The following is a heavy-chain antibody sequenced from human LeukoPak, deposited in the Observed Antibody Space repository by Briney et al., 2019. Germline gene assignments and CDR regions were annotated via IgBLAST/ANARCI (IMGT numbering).Heavy chain of an antibody. Sequence: SVKVSCKAAGGTFSSYAISWVRQAPGQGLEWMGGIIPIFGTANYAQKFQGRVTITADESTSTAYMELSSLRSEDTAVYYCARVGIAYYDSSGDPWGQGTLVTVSS. CDR1: GGTFSSYA. V-gene: IGHV1-69*13. CDR2: IIPIFGTA. D-gene: IGHD3-22*01. J-gene: IGHJ5*02. CDR3: ARVGIAYYDSSGDP.